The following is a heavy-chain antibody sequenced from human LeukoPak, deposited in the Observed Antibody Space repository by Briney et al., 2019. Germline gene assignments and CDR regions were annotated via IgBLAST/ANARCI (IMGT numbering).Heavy chain of an antibody. V-gene: IGHV5-51*01. D-gene: IGHD2/OR15-2a*01. CDR1: PYYFVNFW. CDR2: IYPADSDT. J-gene: IGHJ1*01. CDR3: ARGINDEYFQS. Sequence: GESLKISCKDSPYYFVNFWIGWVRQMPGKGLEWMGIIYPADSDTRYNPSFQGHVTISADRSASTAYLQWHSLKASDTAIYYCARGINDEYFQSWGQGTLVTVSS.